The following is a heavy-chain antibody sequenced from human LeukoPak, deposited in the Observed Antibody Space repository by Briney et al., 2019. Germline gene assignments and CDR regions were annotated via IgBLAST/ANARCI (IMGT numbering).Heavy chain of an antibody. D-gene: IGHD2-15*01. Sequence: GESMKISWKASGSSITNYWIGWGRQMPGRGVGWMGIIDPGDSHTRYSPSFQGQVTISADNSSSTAYLQSSSLKAADAAINDSAGGPAVYAIEVCGQRKTVSASS. CDR2: IDPGDSHT. J-gene: IGHJ6*01. V-gene: IGHV5-51*01. CDR3: AGGPAVYAIEV. CDR1: GSSITNYW.